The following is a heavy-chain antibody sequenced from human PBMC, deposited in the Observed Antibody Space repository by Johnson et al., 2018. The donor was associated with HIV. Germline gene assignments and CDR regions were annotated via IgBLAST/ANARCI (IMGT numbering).Heavy chain of an antibody. CDR2: ISYDGSNK. J-gene: IGHJ3*02. CDR1: GFTFSSYA. CDR3: AAMDGSGSYWAFDI. D-gene: IGHD3-10*01. Sequence: QEQLVESGGGVVQPGRSLRLSCAASGFTFSSYAMHWVRQAPGKGLEWVAVISYDGSNKYYADSVTGRFTISRDNSKNTLYLQMNSLRAEDTAVYYCAAMDGSGSYWAFDIWGQGTMVTVSS. V-gene: IGHV3-30*14.